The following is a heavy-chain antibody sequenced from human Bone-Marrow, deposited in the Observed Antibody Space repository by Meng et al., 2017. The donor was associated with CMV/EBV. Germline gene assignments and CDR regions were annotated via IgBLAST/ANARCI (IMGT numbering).Heavy chain of an antibody. D-gene: IGHD4-11*01. Sequence: SYAIHWVLQAPGKGLEWVAVISYDGSNKYYADSVKGRFTISRDNSKNTLYLQMNSLRAEDTAVYYCARDGPFPYSYSIYYYYGMDVWGQGTTVTVSS. J-gene: IGHJ6*02. V-gene: IGHV3-30*04. CDR3: ARDGPFPYSYSIYYYYGMDV. CDR1: SYA. CDR2: ISYDGSNK.